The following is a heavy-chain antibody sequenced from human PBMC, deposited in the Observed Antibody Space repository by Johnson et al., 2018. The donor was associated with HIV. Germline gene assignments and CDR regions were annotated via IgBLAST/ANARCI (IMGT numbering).Heavy chain of an antibody. CDR3: ARAYSYGYGDTDALDM. CDR1: GFTFSDYF. CDR2: ISGSGRSI. J-gene: IGHJ3*02. Sequence: QVQLVESGGGLVKPGGSLRLSCGGTGFTFSDYFMSWIRQAPGTGLEWVSYISGSGRSIYYADSLKGRFSISRDNAKNSWYLQMNSLRAEDTAVYFCARAYSYGYGDTDALDMWGQGTMVTVS. V-gene: IGHV3-11*04. D-gene: IGHD5-18*01.